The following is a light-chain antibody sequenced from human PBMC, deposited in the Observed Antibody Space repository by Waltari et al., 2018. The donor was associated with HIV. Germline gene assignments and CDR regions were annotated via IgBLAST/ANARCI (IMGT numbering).Light chain of an antibody. V-gene: IGLV2-14*01. CDR3: SSYTSTTTL. Sequence: QSALTQPASVSGSPGQSITISCPGTSSDVGGYNSVSWYQQHPGKAPKLMIYEVSNRPSGVSHRFSGSKSGNTASLTISGLQAEDEADYYCSSYTSTTTLFGGGTKLTVL. CDR1: SSDVGGYNS. CDR2: EVS. J-gene: IGLJ2*01.